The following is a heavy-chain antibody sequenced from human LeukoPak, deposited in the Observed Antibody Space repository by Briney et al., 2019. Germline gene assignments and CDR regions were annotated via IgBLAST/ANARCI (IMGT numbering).Heavy chain of an antibody. CDR2: ISLSGLT. CDR3: SRESGAFSPFGY. Sequence: SETLSLTCGVSGGSISSTNWYSCVRQPPGQGLEWIAEISLSGLTNYNPSLKSRVTMSLDKSKNLLSLSLTSVTAADTAVYYCSRESGAFSPFGYWGQGTLVTVTS. D-gene: IGHD1-26*01. CDR1: GGSISSTNW. V-gene: IGHV4-4*02. J-gene: IGHJ4*02.